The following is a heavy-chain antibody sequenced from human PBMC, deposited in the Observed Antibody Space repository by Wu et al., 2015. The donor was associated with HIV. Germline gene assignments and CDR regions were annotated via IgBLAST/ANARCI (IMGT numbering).Heavy chain of an antibody. V-gene: IGHV1-2*02. CDR3: AIDNGSGIF. CDR2: IDPRSGGT. Sequence: QVQLVQSGAEVKKPGASVKVSCKASGYIFAGYYMEWVRQTPGQGLEWMGWIDPRSGGTNYAQNFRGRVTLTRDTSLRTAYMELSSLRSDDTAVYYCAIDNGSGIFWGKGTVVTVS. J-gene: IGHJ4*02. CDR1: GYIFAGYY. D-gene: IGHD6-25*01.